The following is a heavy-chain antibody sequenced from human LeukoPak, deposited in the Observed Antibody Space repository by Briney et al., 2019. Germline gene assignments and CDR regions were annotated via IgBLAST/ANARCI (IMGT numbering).Heavy chain of an antibody. D-gene: IGHD5-24*01. CDR2: IYYSGST. J-gene: IGHJ4*02. V-gene: IGHV4-39*07. Sequence: GSLRLSCAASGFTFSSYSMNWIRQPPGKGLEWIGTIYYSGSTYYNPSLKSRVTISVDTFKNQFSLKLSSVTAADTAVYYCARAAGGYNYVFDYWGQGTLVTVSS. CDR3: ARAAGGYNYVFDY. CDR1: GFTFSSYS.